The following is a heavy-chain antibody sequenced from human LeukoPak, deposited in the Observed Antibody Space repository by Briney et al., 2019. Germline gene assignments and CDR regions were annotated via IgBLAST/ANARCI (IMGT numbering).Heavy chain of an antibody. CDR3: ARAPSTLGDWYFDL. CDR2: MNPNSGNT. CDR1: GYTFTSYD. V-gene: IGHV1-8*01. J-gene: IGHJ2*01. Sequence: ASVKVSCKASGYTFTSYDINWVRQATGQGLEWMGWMNPNSGNTGYAQKFQGRVTMTRNTSISTAYMELSSLRSDDTAVYYCARAPSTLGDWYFDLWGRGTLVTVSS. D-gene: IGHD1-1*01.